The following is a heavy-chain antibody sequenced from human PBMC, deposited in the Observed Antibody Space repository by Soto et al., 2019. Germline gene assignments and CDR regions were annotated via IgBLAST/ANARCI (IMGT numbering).Heavy chain of an antibody. Sequence: GGSLRLSCAASGFSFSSFALSWVRQSPGKGLEWVAAVSGRGGDTYYANSVKGRFTISRDNSQNTLFLQMNSLRAEDSAIYYCSKDPNYDFWSGFSAVYFDYWGQGTLVTVSS. V-gene: IGHV3-23*01. CDR3: SKDPNYDFWSGFSAVYFDY. CDR1: GFSFSSFA. CDR2: VSGRGGDT. D-gene: IGHD3-3*01. J-gene: IGHJ4*02.